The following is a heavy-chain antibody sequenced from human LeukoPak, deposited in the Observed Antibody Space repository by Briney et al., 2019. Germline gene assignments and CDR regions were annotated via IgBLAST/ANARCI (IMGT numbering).Heavy chain of an antibody. D-gene: IGHD5-12*01. V-gene: IGHV3-30-3*01. Sequence: PGRSLRLSCAASGFTFSSYAMHWVRQAPGKGLEWVAVISYDGSNKYYADSVKGRFTISRDNSKNTLYLQMNSLRAEDTAVYYCAKESVGYGGYLVNWGQGTLVTVSS. CDR2: ISYDGSNK. J-gene: IGHJ4*02. CDR1: GFTFSSYA. CDR3: AKESVGYGGYLVN.